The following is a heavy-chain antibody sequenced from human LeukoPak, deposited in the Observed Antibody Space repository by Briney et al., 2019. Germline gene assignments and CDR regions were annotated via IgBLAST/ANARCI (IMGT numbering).Heavy chain of an antibody. Sequence: SETLSLTCTVSGGSINNYYWSWIRQPPGKGLEWIGYIYYTGSTNYNPSLKSRVAISVDTSKSHFSLKMSTLTAADTAVYYCARHRGSGYPYFDYWGQGTLVTVSS. CDR1: GGSINNYY. D-gene: IGHD3-22*01. V-gene: IGHV4-59*01. J-gene: IGHJ4*02. CDR2: IYYTGST. CDR3: ARHRGSGYPYFDY.